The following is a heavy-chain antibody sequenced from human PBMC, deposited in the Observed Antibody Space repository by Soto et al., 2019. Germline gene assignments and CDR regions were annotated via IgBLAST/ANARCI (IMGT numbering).Heavy chain of an antibody. CDR1: GFTFSSYA. CDR3: ARSGLEPKDYYGMDV. J-gene: IGHJ6*02. Sequence: QVQLVESGGGVVQPGRSLRLSCAASGFTFSSYAMHWVRQAPGKGLEWVAVISYDGSNKYYADSVKGRFTISRDNSKNTLYLQMNSLRAEDTAVYYCARSGLEPKDYYGMDVWGQGTTVTVSS. CDR2: ISYDGSNK. V-gene: IGHV3-30-3*01. D-gene: IGHD1-1*01.